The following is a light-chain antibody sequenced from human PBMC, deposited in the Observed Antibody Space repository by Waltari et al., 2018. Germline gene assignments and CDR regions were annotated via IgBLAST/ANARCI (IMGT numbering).Light chain of an antibody. CDR3: SSYRPTSTPV. CDR2: VFT. Sequence: QSALTQPASVSASPVQSITISCTGTSSDLDPYTYVSWYQQHPGKAPKLIIFVFTNRPSGVSDRFSGSKSGSTASLTISGLQTEDEADYYCSSYRPTSTPVFGGGTRLTVL. V-gene: IGLV2-14*03. CDR1: SSDLDPYTY. J-gene: IGLJ3*02.